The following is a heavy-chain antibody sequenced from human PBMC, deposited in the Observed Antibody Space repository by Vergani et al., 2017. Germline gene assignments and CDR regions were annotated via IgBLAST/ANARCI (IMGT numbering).Heavy chain of an antibody. V-gene: IGHV3-33*01. CDR2: IWYDGSNK. D-gene: IGHD6-6*01. CDR1: GFTFSSYG. CDR3: ARDREVYSSSMEYYYYMDV. J-gene: IGHJ6*03. Sequence: VQLVESGGGVVQPGRSLRLSCAASGFTFSSYGMHWVRQAPGKGLEWVAVIWYDGSNKYYADSVKGRFTISRDNSKNTLYLQMNSLRAEDTAVYYCARDREVYSSSMEYYYYMDVWGKGTTVTVSS.